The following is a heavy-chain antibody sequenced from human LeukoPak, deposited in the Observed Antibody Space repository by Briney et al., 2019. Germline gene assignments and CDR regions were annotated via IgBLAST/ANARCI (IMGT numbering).Heavy chain of an antibody. CDR2: IRGSGGNT. V-gene: IGHV3-23*01. Sequence: GGSLRLSCAASGFTFSNYALVWVRKAPGKGLEWVSAIRGSGGNTNYADAVKGRFTISRDNSKNTLYLQMNSLRAEDTAVYYSGRDPNGDYVGAFEFWGQGTMVTVSS. J-gene: IGHJ3*01. CDR1: GFTFSNYA. CDR3: GRDPNGDYVGAFEF. D-gene: IGHD4-17*01.